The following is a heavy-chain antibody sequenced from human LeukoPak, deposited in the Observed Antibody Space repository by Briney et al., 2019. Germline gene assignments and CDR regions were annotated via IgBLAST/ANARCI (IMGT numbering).Heavy chain of an antibody. V-gene: IGHV4-59*01. J-gene: IGHJ4*02. Sequence: SETLSLTCTVSGXSLGNYYWSWVRQSPGKGQEWIGCIHYSGSTKYNPSLKSRASISVDTSRNQFSLEVTSVTAADTAVYFCARGINVGATSRWGQGTLVTVSS. CDR3: ARGINVGATSR. CDR2: IHYSGST. CDR1: GXSLGNYY. D-gene: IGHD1-26*01.